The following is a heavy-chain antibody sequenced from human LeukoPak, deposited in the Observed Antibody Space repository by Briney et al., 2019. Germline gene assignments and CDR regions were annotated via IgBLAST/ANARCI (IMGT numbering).Heavy chain of an antibody. CDR3: ARVSYYYDSSGYSHFDY. Sequence: VASVNVSCKASGYTFTSYGISWVRQAPGQGLEWMGWISAYNGNTNYAQKLQGRVTMTTDTSTSTAYMELRSLRSDDTAVYYCARVSYYYDSSGYSHFDYWGQGTLVTVSS. CDR2: ISAYNGNT. J-gene: IGHJ4*02. V-gene: IGHV1-18*01. D-gene: IGHD3-22*01. CDR1: GYTFTSYG.